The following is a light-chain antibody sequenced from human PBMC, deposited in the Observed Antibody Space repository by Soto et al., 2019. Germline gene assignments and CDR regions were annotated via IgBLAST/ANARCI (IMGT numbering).Light chain of an antibody. CDR1: SSDVGGYNY. CDR2: DVS. J-gene: IGLJ2*01. CDR3: SSYSSSSTLV. V-gene: IGLV2-14*01. Sequence: QSALTQPASVSGSPGQSITISCTGTSSDVGGYNYVSWYQQHPGKAPKLMIYDVSNRPSGVSNRFSGSKSGNTAYLTISGLQAEDEADYYCSSYSSSSTLVFGGGTKLIVL.